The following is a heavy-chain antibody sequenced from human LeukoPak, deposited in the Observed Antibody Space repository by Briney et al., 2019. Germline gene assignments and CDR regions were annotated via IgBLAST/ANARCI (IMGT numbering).Heavy chain of an antibody. D-gene: IGHD1-14*01. CDR2: IYYSGSN. CDR1: GGSISSYY. J-gene: IGHJ2*01. CDR3: ARRPDAVPLSMGCYFDL. V-gene: IGHV4-59*08. Sequence: SETLSLTCTVPGGSISSYYWSWIRQPPGKGLEWIGYIYYSGSNNYNPSLMRRVTISVDTSKNQFSLKLSSVTAADTAVYYCARRPDAVPLSMGCYFDLWGRGTLVTVSS.